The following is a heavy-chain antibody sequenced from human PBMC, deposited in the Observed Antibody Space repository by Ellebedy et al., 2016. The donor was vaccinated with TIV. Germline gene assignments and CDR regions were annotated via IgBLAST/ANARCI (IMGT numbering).Heavy chain of an antibody. CDR2: INSDGSST. CDR3: ARPWIQLWFDPFDP. D-gene: IGHD5-18*01. CDR1: GFTFSRYW. J-gene: IGHJ5*02. V-gene: IGHV3-74*01. Sequence: GESLKISXAASGFTFSRYWMHWVRQAPGKGLVWVSRINSDGSSTSYADSVKGRFTISRDNAKNTLYVQMNSLRAEDTAVYYCARPWIQLWFDPFDPWGQGTLVTVSS.